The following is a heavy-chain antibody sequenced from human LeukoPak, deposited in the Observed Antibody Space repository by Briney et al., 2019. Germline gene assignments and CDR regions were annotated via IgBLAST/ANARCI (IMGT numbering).Heavy chain of an antibody. J-gene: IGHJ5*02. Sequence: PSETLSLTCTVSGCSISSSSYYWVWIRQPPGKGLEWIGSIYYSGSTYYNPSLKGRVTISVDTSKNQSSLKLSSVTAADTAVYYCARQGLRNNWFDPWGEGTLVTVSS. CDR2: IYYSGST. D-gene: IGHD5-12*01. CDR3: ARQGLRNNWFDP. CDR1: GCSISSSSYY. V-gene: IGHV4-39*01.